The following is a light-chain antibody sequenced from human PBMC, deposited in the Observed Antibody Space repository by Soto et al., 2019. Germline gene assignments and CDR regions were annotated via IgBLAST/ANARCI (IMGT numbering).Light chain of an antibody. CDR3: QQLTRYPST. J-gene: IGKJ4*02. CDR2: DAS. V-gene: IGKV1-9*01. Sequence: IQLTQSPSSLSASVGDRVPVTCRAREDIPNYLAWYQHKVGKAPKLLIYDASTLHSGVPSRFSGSGSGTDVTLTISGLQPEDFATYYCQQLTRYPSTCGGGTKVEIK. CDR1: EDIPNY.